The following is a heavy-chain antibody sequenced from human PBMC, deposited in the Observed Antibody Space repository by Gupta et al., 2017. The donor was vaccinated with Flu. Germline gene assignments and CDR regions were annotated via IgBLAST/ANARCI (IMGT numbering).Heavy chain of an antibody. V-gene: IGHV3-30*18. J-gene: IGHJ4*02. D-gene: IGHD3-22*01. CDR2: ISFDGDNK. Sequence: QVQLVESGGGAVEPGRSLRLSCAASGFIFLSHGTHWVRQAPDKGLDWVAVISFDGDNKYYADSVKGRFTISRDNSKNTVHLQMNRLRVEDTAVYYCAKEDYDRNGYSQPFDYWGQGSLVIGSS. CDR3: AKEDYDRNGYSQPFDY. CDR1: GFIFLSHG.